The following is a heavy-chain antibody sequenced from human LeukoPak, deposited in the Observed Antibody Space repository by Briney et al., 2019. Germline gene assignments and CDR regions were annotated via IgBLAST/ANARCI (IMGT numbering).Heavy chain of an antibody. CDR3: ARDRPKPLLGIAAAGPNWFDP. V-gene: IGHV4-39*07. CDR2: IYYSGSP. D-gene: IGHD6-13*01. Sequence: SETLSLTCTVSGGSISSSTYYWGWIRQPPGKGLEWMGSIYYSGSPYYNPSLKSRVTISVDKSKNQFSLKLSSVTAADTAVYYCARDRPKPLLGIAAAGPNWFDPWGQGTLVTVSS. J-gene: IGHJ5*02. CDR1: GGSISSSTYY.